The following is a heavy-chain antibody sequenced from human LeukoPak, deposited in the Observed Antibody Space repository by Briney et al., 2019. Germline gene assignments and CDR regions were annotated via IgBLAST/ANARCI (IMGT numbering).Heavy chain of an antibody. Sequence: ASVKVSCKASSFIFNNYGISWVRQAPGQGLEWMGWISVYNDNTKYSQNLQGRVTLTTDKSTNTAYMELRSLRSDDTAIYYCARAVSGGSSFFYMDVWGKGTTVTVSS. CDR2: ISVYNDNT. D-gene: IGHD2-15*01. J-gene: IGHJ6*03. CDR3: ARAVSGGSSFFYMDV. V-gene: IGHV1-18*01. CDR1: SFIFNNYG.